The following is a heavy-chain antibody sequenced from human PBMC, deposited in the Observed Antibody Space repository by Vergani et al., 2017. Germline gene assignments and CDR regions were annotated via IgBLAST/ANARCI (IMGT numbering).Heavy chain of an antibody. D-gene: IGHD3-22*01. Sequence: EVQLLESGGGLVQPGGSLRLSCAASGFTFSSYAMSWVRQAPGKGLEWVSAISGSGGRTYYADSVKGRFPISRDNSKNTLYLQMNSLRAEDTAVYYCAKDPRITMISDYWGQGTLVTVSS. CDR1: GFTFSSYA. CDR2: ISGSGGRT. CDR3: AKDPRITMISDY. V-gene: IGHV3-23*01. J-gene: IGHJ4*02.